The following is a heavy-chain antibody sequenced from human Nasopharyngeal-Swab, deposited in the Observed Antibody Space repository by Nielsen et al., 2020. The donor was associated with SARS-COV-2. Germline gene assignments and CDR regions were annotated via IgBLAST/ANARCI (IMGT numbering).Heavy chain of an antibody. V-gene: IGHV3-23*03. D-gene: IGHD6-6*01. CDR2: IYSGGSST. CDR1: GFTFSSYA. J-gene: IGHJ4*02. CDR3: AKGWVSSSPPSFDY. Sequence: GGSLRFSCAASGFTFSSYAMSWVRQAPGKGLEWVSVIYSGGSSTYYADSVKGRFTISRDNSKNTLYLQMNSLRAEDTAVYYCAKGWVSSSPPSFDYWGQGTLVTVSS.